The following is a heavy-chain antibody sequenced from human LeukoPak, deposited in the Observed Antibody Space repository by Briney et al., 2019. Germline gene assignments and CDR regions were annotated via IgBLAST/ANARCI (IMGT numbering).Heavy chain of an antibody. D-gene: IGHD5-12*01. V-gene: IGHV3-21*01. CDR2: ISISSSYI. CDR3: AKDRVGYSGNHYWTGNDD. J-gene: IGHJ4*02. Sequence: GGSLRLSCAASGFTFSSHSMDWVRQAPGKGLEWVASISISSSYIDYADSVKGRFTISRDNSKNTLYLQMNSLRAEDTAVYYCAKDRVGYSGNHYWTGNDDWGQGTLVTVSS. CDR1: GFTFSSHS.